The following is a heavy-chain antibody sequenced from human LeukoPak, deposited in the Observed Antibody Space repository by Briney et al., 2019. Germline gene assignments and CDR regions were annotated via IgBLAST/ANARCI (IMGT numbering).Heavy chain of an antibody. J-gene: IGHJ4*02. CDR2: INPNSGGT. V-gene: IGHV1-2*02. CDR3: ARRPDGYNSLDY. D-gene: IGHD5-24*01. Sequence: ASVTVSCKATGYTFTGYFMHWVRQAPGQGLEWMGWINPNSGGTNYAQNFQDRVTMTRDTSISTAYMELRRLRSDDTAVYYCARRPDGYNSLDYWGQGTPVTVSS. CDR1: GYTFTGYF.